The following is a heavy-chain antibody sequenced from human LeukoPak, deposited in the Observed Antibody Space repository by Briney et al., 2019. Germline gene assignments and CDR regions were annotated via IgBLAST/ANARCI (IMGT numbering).Heavy chain of an antibody. V-gene: IGHV3-30*02. CDR3: AKDAPVASTFDY. J-gene: IGHJ4*02. Sequence: GGSVRLSCAASGFTFSSYGMHWVRQAPGKGLEWVAFIRYDGSNKYYADSVKGRFTISRDNSKNTLYLQMNSLRAEDTAVYYCAKDAPVASTFDYWGQGTLVTVSS. D-gene: IGHD6-19*01. CDR2: IRYDGSNK. CDR1: GFTFSSYG.